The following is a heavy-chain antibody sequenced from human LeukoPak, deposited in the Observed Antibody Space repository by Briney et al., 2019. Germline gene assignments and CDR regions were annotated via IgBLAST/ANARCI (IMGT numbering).Heavy chain of an antibody. V-gene: IGHV3-66*01. J-gene: IGHJ3*02. D-gene: IGHD6-19*01. CDR2: IYCGGSR. CDR1: GFTVSHNS. Sequence: GGSLRLSCAASGFTVSHNSMPWVRQAPGKGLEWVAVIYCGGSRYYADSVTGRFTTSTDNTMNTLYLQMNSLRAEDTAVYYRARLISVAGTGAFDIWGQGKMVTVSS. CDR3: ARLISVAGTGAFDI.